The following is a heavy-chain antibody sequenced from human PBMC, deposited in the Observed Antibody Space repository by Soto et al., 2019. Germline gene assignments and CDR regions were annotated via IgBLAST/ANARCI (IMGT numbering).Heavy chain of an antibody. Sequence: SETLSLTCTVSGGSISSSSYYWGWIRQPPGKGLEWIGSIYYSGSTYYNPSLKSRVTISVDTSKNQISLKLSYVNAADTAVYNCARHLHDILTGYYIYHNWFDPWGQGTLVTVSS. V-gene: IGHV4-39*01. J-gene: IGHJ5*02. D-gene: IGHD3-9*01. CDR3: ARHLHDILTGYYIYHNWFDP. CDR1: GGSISSSSYY. CDR2: IYYSGST.